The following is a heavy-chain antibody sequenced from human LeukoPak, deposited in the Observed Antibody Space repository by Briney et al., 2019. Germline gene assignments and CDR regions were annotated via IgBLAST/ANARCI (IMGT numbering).Heavy chain of an antibody. J-gene: IGHJ4*02. CDR2: ISGSDDNT. CDR1: GFTFNNYA. CDR3: ANDFDH. Sequence: GGSLRLSCAASGFTFNNYAMSWVRQAPGKGLEWVSTISGSDDNTYYADSVKGRFTISRDISKNTLYLQMNSLRADDTAVYYCANDFDHWGQGTLVTVSS. V-gene: IGHV3-23*01.